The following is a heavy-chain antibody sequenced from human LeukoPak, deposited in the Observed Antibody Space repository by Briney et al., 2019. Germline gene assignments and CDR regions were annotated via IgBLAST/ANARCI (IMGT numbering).Heavy chain of an antibody. J-gene: IGHJ5*02. D-gene: IGHD5-24*01. CDR3: ARDASREKKPSFDP. V-gene: IGHV1-18*01. Sequence: ASVKVSCEASGYTFTSYGISWVRQAPGQGLERMGWISAYNGNTNYAQKLQGRVTMTTDTSTSTAYMELRSLRSDDTAVYYCARDASREKKPSFDPWGQGTLVTVSS. CDR1: GYTFTSYG. CDR2: ISAYNGNT.